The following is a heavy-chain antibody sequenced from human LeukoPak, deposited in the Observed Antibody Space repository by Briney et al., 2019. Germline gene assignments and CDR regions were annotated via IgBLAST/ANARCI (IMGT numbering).Heavy chain of an antibody. V-gene: IGHV3-30*18. CDR1: GFTFSNYG. J-gene: IGHJ4*02. Sequence: PGGSLRLSCEASGFTFSNYGMHWVRQAPGKGLEWVAVISYDGSKTYYADSVKGRFTISRDNSKNTLYLQMDSLRAEDTAMYYCAKGPRSYGPFDYWGQGTLVTVSS. CDR2: ISYDGSKT. D-gene: IGHD1-26*01. CDR3: AKGPRSYGPFDY.